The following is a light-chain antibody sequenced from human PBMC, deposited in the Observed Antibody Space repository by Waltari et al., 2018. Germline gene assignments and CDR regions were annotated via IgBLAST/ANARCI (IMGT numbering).Light chain of an antibody. V-gene: IGLV4-69*01. J-gene: IGLJ3*02. CDR1: SGHSSNV. CDR3: QTGGHGTWV. Sequence: QLVLTQSPSASASLGASVKLTCTLSSGHSSNVIAWLPQQPEKGPRYLMKVNSDGSHSKWDKIPDRFSGSSSGTEHYLTISSLQSEDEADYYCQTGGHGTWVFGGGTKLTVL. CDR2: VNSDGSH.